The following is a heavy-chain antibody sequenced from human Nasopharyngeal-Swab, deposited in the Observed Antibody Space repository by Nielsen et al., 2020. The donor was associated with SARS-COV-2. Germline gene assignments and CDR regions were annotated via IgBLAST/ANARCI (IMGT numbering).Heavy chain of an antibody. D-gene: IGHD2-2*03. CDR1: GYTFTSYD. CDR2: TQLNNGKT. V-gene: IGHV1-8*01. CDR3: ARMMAGYDGYLQN. J-gene: IGHJ1*01. Sequence: ASVKVSCKASGYTFTSYDINWVRQAPGHGLEWLGRTQLNNGKTVFAQKFQGRVTMTWNTSITTAYIRLSGLRSDDTAVYYCARMMAGYDGYLQNWGQGTLVTVSS.